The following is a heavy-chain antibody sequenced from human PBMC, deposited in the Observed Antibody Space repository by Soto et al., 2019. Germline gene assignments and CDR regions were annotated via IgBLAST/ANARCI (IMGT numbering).Heavy chain of an antibody. CDR2: NNHSAST. J-gene: IGHJ4*02. D-gene: IGHD1-26*01. Sequence: ATLSIICAVSGGSSSGYYWSWIRQPPLKWLEWIEENNHSASTNQNPARKVRVTIAVYTSKDQFSLKRSSVAAADTAVYYCARVRRYGGPTGDYWGQGTLVTVSS. V-gene: IGHV4-34*01. CDR3: ARVRRYGGPTGDY. CDR1: GGSSSGYY.